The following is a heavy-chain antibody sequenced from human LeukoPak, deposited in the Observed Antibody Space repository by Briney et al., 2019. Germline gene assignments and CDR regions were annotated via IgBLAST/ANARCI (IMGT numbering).Heavy chain of an antibody. V-gene: IGHV6-1*01. CDR2: TYYRSKWYN. CDR1: GDSVSSNSAA. CDR3: SRAMRIAAAGTFYFDY. J-gene: IGHJ4*02. Sequence: PPQTLSLTCAISGDSVSSNSAAWNWIRQSPSRGLEWLGRTYYRSKWYNDYAVSVKSRISINPDTSKNQFSLQLNSVTPEDTAVYYCSRAMRIAAAGTFYFDYWGQGTLVTVSS. D-gene: IGHD6-25*01.